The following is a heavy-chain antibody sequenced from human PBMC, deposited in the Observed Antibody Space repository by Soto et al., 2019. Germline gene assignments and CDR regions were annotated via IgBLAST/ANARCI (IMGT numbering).Heavy chain of an antibody. CDR3: ARHHGPTTSENWFDP. Sequence: QVHLVQSGVEVKTPGASVKVSCQASGYTFFTYDISWVRQAPGQGLEWMGWISTYSGDTKYAQKFRGRVTMTTDTSTTTAYLELRSLSSDDTAVYYCARHHGPTTSENWFDPWSKGTMVKVSS. CDR1: GYTFFTYD. J-gene: IGHJ5*02. CDR2: ISTYSGDT. V-gene: IGHV1-18*01. D-gene: IGHD5-12*01.